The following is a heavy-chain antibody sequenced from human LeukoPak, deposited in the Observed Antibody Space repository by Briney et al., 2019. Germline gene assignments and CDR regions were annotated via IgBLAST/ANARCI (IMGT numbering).Heavy chain of an antibody. CDR2: ISSSGGST. CDR1: GFTFSSYA. J-gene: IGHJ5*02. D-gene: IGHD1-26*01. V-gene: IGHV3-23*01. Sequence: GGSLRLSCAASGFTFSSYAMSWVRQAPGKGLEWVSGISSSGGSTVYADSVKGRFTISRDNFRNTVFLQMNSLRAEDTAAYYCARGATDTTRWFGPWGQGTLVTVSS. CDR3: ARGATDTTRWFGP.